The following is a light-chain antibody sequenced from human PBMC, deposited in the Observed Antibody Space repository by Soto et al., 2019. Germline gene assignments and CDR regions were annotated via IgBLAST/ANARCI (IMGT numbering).Light chain of an antibody. CDR2: DAS. CDR3: QQRSNWPPEVT. J-gene: IGKJ3*01. CDR1: QSVRSS. V-gene: IGKV3-11*01. Sequence: EIVLTQSPDTLSLSPGERATLSCRASQSVRSSLAWYQQKPGQAPRLLIYDASNRATGISARFSGSGSGTDFTLTIISLEPEDFAVYYCQQRSNWPPEVTFGPGTKVDIK.